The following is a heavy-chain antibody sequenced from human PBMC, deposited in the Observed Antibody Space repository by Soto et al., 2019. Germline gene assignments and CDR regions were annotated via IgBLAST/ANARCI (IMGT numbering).Heavy chain of an antibody. D-gene: IGHD2-8*02. J-gene: IGHJ4*02. CDR2: IYSGGST. V-gene: IGHV3-66*01. Sequence: PASGFTVSSNYMSWVRQAPGKGLEWVSVIYSGGSTYYADSVKGRFTISRDNSKNTLYLQMNSLRAEDTAVYYWESTGWQFDYWGQGTLVTVSS. CDR1: GFTVSSNY. CDR3: ESTGWQFDY.